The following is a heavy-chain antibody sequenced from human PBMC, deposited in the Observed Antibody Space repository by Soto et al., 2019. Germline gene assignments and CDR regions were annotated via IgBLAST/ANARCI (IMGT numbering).Heavy chain of an antibody. CDR3: ARRPYQGGSCSGGSCASSWFDT. CDR2: FDPEDGET. CDR1: GYTLTELS. J-gene: IGHJ5*02. V-gene: IGHV1-24*01. Sequence: ASVKVSCKVSGYTLTELSMHWVRQAPGKGLEWMGGFDPEDGETIYAQKFQGRVTMTEDTSKNQFSLKLSSVTAADTAVYYCARRPYQGGSCSGGSCASSWFDTWGQGTLVTVSS. D-gene: IGHD2-15*01.